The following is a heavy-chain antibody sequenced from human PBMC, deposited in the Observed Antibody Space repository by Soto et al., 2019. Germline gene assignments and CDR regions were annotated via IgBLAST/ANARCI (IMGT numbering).Heavy chain of an antibody. J-gene: IGHJ4*02. CDR1: GGSFSGYY. CDR3: ASGGYSGYSWFFDY. CDR2: INHSGST. D-gene: IGHD5-12*01. Sequence: SETLSLTCAVYGGSFSGYYWSWIRQPPGKGLEWIGEINHSGSTNYNPSLKSRVTISVDTSKNQFSLKLNSVTAADTAVYYCASGGYSGYSWFFDYWGQGTLVTVSS. V-gene: IGHV4-34*01.